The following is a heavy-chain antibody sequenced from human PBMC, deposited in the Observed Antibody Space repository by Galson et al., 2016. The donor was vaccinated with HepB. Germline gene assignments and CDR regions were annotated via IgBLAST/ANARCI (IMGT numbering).Heavy chain of an antibody. CDR3: AKDSCGQVIMSLVDV. CDR2: ILYDGSNK. V-gene: IGHV3-30*18. Sequence: SLRLSCAASGFTFSSYGMHWVRQAPGKGLEWVAVILYDGSNKYYADSVKGRFTITRDNSKNTLYLQMNSLRAEDTADDYCAKDSCGQVIMSLVDVWGQGTTVTVSS. CDR1: GFTFSSYG. D-gene: IGHD3-3*01. J-gene: IGHJ6*02.